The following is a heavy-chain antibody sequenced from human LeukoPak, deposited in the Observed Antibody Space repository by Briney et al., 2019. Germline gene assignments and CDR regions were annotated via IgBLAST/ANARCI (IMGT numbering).Heavy chain of an antibody. Sequence: PGRSLRLSCAASGFTFSSYWMSWVRQAPGKGLEWVANIKQDGCEKYYVDSVKGRFTISRDNAKNSLYLQMNSLRAEDTAVYYCARDRVTMVRGVIITNYFDYWGQGTLVTVSS. CDR1: GFTFSSYW. J-gene: IGHJ4*02. D-gene: IGHD3-10*01. V-gene: IGHV3-7*01. CDR2: IKQDGCEK. CDR3: ARDRVTMVRGVIITNYFDY.